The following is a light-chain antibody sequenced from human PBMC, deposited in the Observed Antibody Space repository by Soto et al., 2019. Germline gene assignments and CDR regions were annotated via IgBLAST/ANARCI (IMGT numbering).Light chain of an antibody. V-gene: IGKV3-15*01. J-gene: IGKJ2*01. CDR3: QQYSNWPRYT. CDR2: GAS. CDR1: QSIGSN. Sequence: ETMMTQSPDTLSASPGETATLSCRASQSIGSNLAWYQQKFGQAPRRLVHGASTRATGIPDRFSGSWSETEFTLTISSRQSEDFAVYYCQQYSNWPRYTFGQGTKVELK.